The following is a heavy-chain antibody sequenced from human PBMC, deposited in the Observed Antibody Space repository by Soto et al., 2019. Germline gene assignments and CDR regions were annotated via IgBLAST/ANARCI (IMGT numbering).Heavy chain of an antibody. CDR1: GFTFSRHW. D-gene: IGHD1-20*01. V-gene: IGHV3-74*01. CDR3: ARDLITASGGPNWYFDL. CDR2: VNDDGSST. J-gene: IGHJ2*01. Sequence: PGGSMRVSCTSSGFTFSRHWMHWVRPTTGKGLVWVARVNDDGSSTAYGDSVRGRFTISRDNAKNTLYLQMDSLKTEDTAVYYCARDLITASGGPNWYFDLWGRGTLVTVSS.